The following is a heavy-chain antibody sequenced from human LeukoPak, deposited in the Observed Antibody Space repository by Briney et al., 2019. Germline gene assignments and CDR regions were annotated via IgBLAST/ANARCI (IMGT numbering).Heavy chain of an antibody. J-gene: IGHJ2*01. V-gene: IGHV3-48*03. CDR2: ISSSGSTI. CDR3: ARETYYYGSGPSWYFDL. Sequence: GGSLRLSCAASGFTFSSYEMNWVRQAPGKGLEWVSYISSSGSTIYYADSVKGRFTISRDNAKNSLYLQMNSLRAEDTAVYYCARETYYYGSGPSWYFDLWGRGTLVTVSS. D-gene: IGHD3-10*01. CDR1: GFTFSSYE.